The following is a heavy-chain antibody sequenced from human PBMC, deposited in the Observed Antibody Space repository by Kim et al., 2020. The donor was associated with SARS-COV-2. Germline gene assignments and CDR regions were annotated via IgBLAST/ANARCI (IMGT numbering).Heavy chain of an antibody. V-gene: IGHV3-21*01. Sequence: SGKGRFTITRDNAKNALYLQMNRLRAEDTAVYYCARVSAERLLWCGELDYWGQGTLVTVSS. J-gene: IGHJ4*02. CDR3: ARVSAERLLWCGELDY. D-gene: IGHD3-10*01.